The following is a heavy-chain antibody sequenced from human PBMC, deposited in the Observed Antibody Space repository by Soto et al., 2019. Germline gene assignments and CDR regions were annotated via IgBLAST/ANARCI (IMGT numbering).Heavy chain of an antibody. CDR2: ISGSGATT. D-gene: IGHD1-26*01. CDR1: GFTFSSYA. Sequence: EVQLLESGGGLVQPGGSLRLSCAASGFTFSSYAMTWVRQAPGKGLEWVSGISGSGATTSYADSVKGRFTISRDNSKNTVYLQMNSLRGEDTAVYYCAKVYGIRYIHCGSQRWGMDVWGQGTTVTVSS. CDR3: AKVYGIRYIHCGSQRWGMDV. J-gene: IGHJ6*02. V-gene: IGHV3-23*01.